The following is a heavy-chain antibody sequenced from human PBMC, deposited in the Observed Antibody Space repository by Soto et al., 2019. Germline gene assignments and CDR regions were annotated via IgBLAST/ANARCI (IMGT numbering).Heavy chain of an antibody. J-gene: IGHJ6*02. D-gene: IGHD4-17*01. CDR1: GYTFTSYG. CDR2: ISAYNGNT. V-gene: IGHV1-18*01. CDR3: ARFGCGDYDRFGYYGMDV. Sequence: QVQLVQSGAEVKKPGASVKVSCKASGYTFTSYGISWVRQAPGQGLEWMGWISAYNGNTNYAQKLQRRVTMTTDTATSTAYRALRSLRSDDTAVYYCARFGCGDYDRFGYYGMDVWGQGTTVTVSS.